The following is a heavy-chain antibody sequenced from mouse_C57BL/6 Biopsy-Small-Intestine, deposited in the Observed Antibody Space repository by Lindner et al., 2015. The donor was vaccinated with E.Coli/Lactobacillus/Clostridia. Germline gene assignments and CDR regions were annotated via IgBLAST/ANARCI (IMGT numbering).Heavy chain of an antibody. V-gene: IGHV1-31*01. D-gene: IGHD4-1*01. Sequence: VQLQESGPELVKPGASVKISCKASGYSFTGYYMNWVKQSHGNILDWIGYIYPYNGISSYNQKFKGKATLTVDKSSTTAYMELRSLTSEDSAVYFCTSLTGTKGYFDYWGQGTTLTVSS. CDR1: GYSFTGYY. J-gene: IGHJ2*01. CDR2: IYPYNGIS. CDR3: TSLTGTKGYFDY.